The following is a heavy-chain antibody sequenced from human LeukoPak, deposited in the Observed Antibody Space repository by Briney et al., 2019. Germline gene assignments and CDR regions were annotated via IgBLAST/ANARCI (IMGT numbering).Heavy chain of an antibody. CDR3: AKRDWPYYFDY. CDR1: GFWFSNYG. V-gene: IGHV3-23*01. CDR2: ISGNGDDA. J-gene: IGHJ4*02. D-gene: IGHD3/OR15-3a*01. Sequence: GRSLGLSCAASGFWFSNYGINWVRQAPGKGLEWVSVISGNGDDAFYADSVKGRFRISRDNSKNTVYLQMNSLRADDTAVYYCAKRDWPYYFDYWGQGTLVAVSS.